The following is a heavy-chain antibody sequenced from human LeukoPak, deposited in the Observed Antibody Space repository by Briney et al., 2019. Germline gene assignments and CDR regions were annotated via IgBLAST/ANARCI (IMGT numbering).Heavy chain of an antibody. V-gene: IGHV4-38-2*01. Sequence: PSETLSLTCAVSDYSISNAYYWGWIRQPPGKGLEWIGSISYGGSTHYNASLKSRVTISLEASKNQFSLRLSSVTAADTAVYYCARQADVPSSIGYFDFWGQGAPVTVSS. J-gene: IGHJ4*02. CDR2: ISYGGST. CDR3: ARQADVPSSIGYFDF. CDR1: DYSISNAYY. D-gene: IGHD2/OR15-2a*01.